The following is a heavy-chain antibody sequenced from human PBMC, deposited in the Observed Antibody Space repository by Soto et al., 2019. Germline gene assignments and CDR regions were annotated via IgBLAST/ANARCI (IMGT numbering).Heavy chain of an antibody. CDR2: IKQDGSEK. D-gene: IGHD2-8*01. Sequence: PGGSLRLSCAASGFTFSSYWMSWVRQAPGKGLEWVANIKQDGSEKYYVDSVKGRFTISRDNAKNSLYLQMNSLRAEDTAVYYCARVGLELLYCTNGVCYEYWGQGTLVTVSP. CDR3: ARVGLELLYCTNGVCYEY. CDR1: GFTFSSYW. J-gene: IGHJ4*02. V-gene: IGHV3-7*01.